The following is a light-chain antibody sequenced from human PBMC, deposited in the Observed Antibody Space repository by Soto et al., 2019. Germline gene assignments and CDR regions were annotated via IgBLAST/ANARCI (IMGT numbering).Light chain of an antibody. V-gene: IGLV2-11*01. CDR1: SSYIGPYNH. CDR2: AVS. Sequence: QSALTQPRSVSGSPGQSVTISCTRTSSYIGPYNHVAWYQQLPGKAPKLIIFAVSKRPSGVPDRFSGSKSGNTASLTISGLQADDEADYYCSSYAGNYIYVFATGTKLTVL. J-gene: IGLJ1*01. CDR3: SSYAGNYIYV.